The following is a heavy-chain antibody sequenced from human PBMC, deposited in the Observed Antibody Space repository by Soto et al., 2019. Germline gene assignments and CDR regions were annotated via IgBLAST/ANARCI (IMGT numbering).Heavy chain of an antibody. CDR3: AKDIAPVYYDILTGPLDV. CDR2: SSWNSGSI. Sequence: VQLVESGGGLVHPGRSLRLYCAASRFTFDDYSLHWVLQAPGKGLECGSGSSWNSGSIGYADSVKGRFTISRDNAKNSLYLQMNSLRAEDTALYYCAKDIAPVYYDILTGPLDVWGKGTTVTGSS. V-gene: IGHV3-9*01. D-gene: IGHD3-9*01. CDR1: RFTFDDYS. J-gene: IGHJ6*04.